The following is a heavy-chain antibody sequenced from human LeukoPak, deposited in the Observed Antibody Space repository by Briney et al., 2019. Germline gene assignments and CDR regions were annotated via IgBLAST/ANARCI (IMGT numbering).Heavy chain of an antibody. J-gene: IGHJ4*02. CDR2: INHSGST. D-gene: IGHD2-2*01. Sequence: SETLSLTCAVYGGSFSGYYWSWIRQPPGKGLEWIGEINHSGSTNYNPSLKSRVTISVDTSKNQFSLKLSSVTAADTAVYFCARDEGSSYPFDYWGQGTLVTVSS. V-gene: IGHV4-34*01. CDR3: ARDEGSSYPFDY. CDR1: GGSFSGYY.